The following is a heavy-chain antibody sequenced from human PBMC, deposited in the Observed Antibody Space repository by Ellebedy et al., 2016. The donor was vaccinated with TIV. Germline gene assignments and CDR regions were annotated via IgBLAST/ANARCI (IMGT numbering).Heavy chain of an antibody. Sequence: GGSLRLSXAASGFTFDDYAMHWVRQAPGKGLEWVSGISWNSGSIGYADSVKGRFTISRDNAKNSLYLQMNSLRAEDTALYYCASDYVGSPGLYYFDYWGQGTLVTVSS. J-gene: IGHJ4*02. CDR2: ISWNSGSI. V-gene: IGHV3-9*01. D-gene: IGHD1-26*01. CDR1: GFTFDDYA. CDR3: ASDYVGSPGLYYFDY.